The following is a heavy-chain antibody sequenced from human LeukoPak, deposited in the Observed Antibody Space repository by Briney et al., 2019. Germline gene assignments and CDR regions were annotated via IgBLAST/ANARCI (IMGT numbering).Heavy chain of an antibody. J-gene: IGHJ6*02. CDR2: ISTTSNSI. CDR3: ARRQGYCSSTSCYENYVMDV. V-gene: IGHV3-48*01. CDR1: GFTFSSYS. D-gene: IGHD2-2*01. Sequence: GGSLRLSCAASGFTFSSYSMNWVRQAPGKGLEWVSYISTTSNSIYYPDSVKGRFTISRDNAKNSLYLEMNSLRAEDTAVYYCARRQGYCSSTSCYENYVMDVWGQGTTVTVSS.